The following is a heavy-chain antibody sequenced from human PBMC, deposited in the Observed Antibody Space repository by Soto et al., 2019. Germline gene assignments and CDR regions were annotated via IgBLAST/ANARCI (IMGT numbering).Heavy chain of an antibody. CDR1: GYSVSSSDYY. V-gene: IGHV4-39*01. J-gene: IGHJ4*02. D-gene: IGHD3-3*01. CDR3: ARALKYYDFWSGYYTGSEFDY. Sequence: SETLSLTCSVSGYSVSSSDYYWAWIRQPPGKGLEWIGSMLYSGLTYYNPSLKSRVTLSVDTSKNQFSLKLSSVTAADTAVYYCARALKYYDFWSGYYTGSEFDYWGQGTLVTVSS. CDR2: MLYSGLT.